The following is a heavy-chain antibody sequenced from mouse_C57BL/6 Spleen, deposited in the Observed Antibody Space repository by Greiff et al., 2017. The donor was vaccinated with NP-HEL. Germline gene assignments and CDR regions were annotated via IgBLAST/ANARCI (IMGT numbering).Heavy chain of an antibody. J-gene: IGHJ1*03. CDR1: GFTFTDYY. CDR2: IRNKANGYTT. D-gene: IGHD2-4*01. V-gene: IGHV7-3*01. Sequence: EVMLVESGGGLVQPGGSLSLSCAASGFTFTDYYMSWVRQPPGKALEWLGFIRNKANGYTTEYSASVKGRFTISRDNSQSILYLQMNALRAEDSATYYCARLGNYDYDGGYFDVWGTGTTVTVSS. CDR3: ARLGNYDYDGGYFDV.